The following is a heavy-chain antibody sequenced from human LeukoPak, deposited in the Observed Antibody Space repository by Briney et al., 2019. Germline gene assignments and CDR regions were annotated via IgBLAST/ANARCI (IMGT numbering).Heavy chain of an antibody. CDR1: GFTFSSYS. CDR3: ARDVTPRGFWSGYHYYYYYYYMDV. CDR2: ISSSSSYI. D-gene: IGHD3-3*01. V-gene: IGHV3-21*01. J-gene: IGHJ6*03. Sequence: PGGSLRLSCAASGFTFSSYSMNWVRQAPGKGLEWVSSISSSSSYINYADSVKGRFTISRDNAKNSLYLQMNSLRAEDTAVYYCARDVTPRGFWSGYHYYYYYYYMDVWGKGTTVTVSS.